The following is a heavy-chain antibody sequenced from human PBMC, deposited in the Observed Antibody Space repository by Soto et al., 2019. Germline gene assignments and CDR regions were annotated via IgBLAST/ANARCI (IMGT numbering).Heavy chain of an antibody. CDR3: ARRDYDFWSGYHSAPDY. CDR2: IYYSGST. Sequence: SETLSLTCTVFGGSISSSSYYWGWIRQPPGKGLEWIGSIYYSGSTYYNPSLKSRVTISVDTSKNQFSLKLSSVTAADTAVYYCARRDYDFWSGYHSAPDYWGQGTLVTVSS. CDR1: GGSISSSSYY. D-gene: IGHD3-3*01. J-gene: IGHJ4*02. V-gene: IGHV4-39*01.